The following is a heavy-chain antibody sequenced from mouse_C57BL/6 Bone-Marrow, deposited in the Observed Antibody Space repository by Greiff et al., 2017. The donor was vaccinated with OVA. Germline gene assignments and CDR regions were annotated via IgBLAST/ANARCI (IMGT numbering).Heavy chain of an antibody. J-gene: IGHJ2*01. CDR2: INPYNGGT. Sequence: VQLQQSGPVLVKPGASVKMSCKASGYTFTDYYMNWVKQSHGKSLEWIGVINPYNGGTSYNQKFKGKATLTVEKSSSTAYMELNSLTSEDAAVYYCARDAGLRRDYWGQGTTLTVSS. D-gene: IGHD2-4*01. V-gene: IGHV1-19*01. CDR1: GYTFTDYY. CDR3: ARDAGLRRDY.